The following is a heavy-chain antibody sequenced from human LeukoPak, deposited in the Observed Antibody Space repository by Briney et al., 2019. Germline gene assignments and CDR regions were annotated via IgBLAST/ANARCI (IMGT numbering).Heavy chain of an antibody. CDR1: GFSVSDSY. Sequence: GGSLRLSCAASGFSVSDSYMSWVRQAPGKGLEWLSVMYTGGSTYYADSVKGRFTFSRDSSKNTLYLQMNSLGAEDTAVYHCARQAGYSSGWVSYYFDYWGQGTLVTVSS. CDR2: MYTGGST. J-gene: IGHJ4*02. D-gene: IGHD6-19*01. CDR3: ARQAGYSSGWVSYYFDY. V-gene: IGHV3-66*04.